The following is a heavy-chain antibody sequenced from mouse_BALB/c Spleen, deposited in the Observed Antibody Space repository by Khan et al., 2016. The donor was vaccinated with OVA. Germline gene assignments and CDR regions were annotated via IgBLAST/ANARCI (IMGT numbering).Heavy chain of an antibody. D-gene: IGHD2-14*01. CDR3: VRGYDFFVY. CDR1: GYSFTVYY. J-gene: IGHJ3*01. Sequence: VRLQQSGPDLVKPGSSVNISCKASGYSFTVYYMHWVKQSHGKSLECIGRVNPNNGDTTYNQKFKDKAILTVDKSSTTAYMELRSLTSEDSAVYDCVRGYDFFVYWGQGTLVTVSA. V-gene: IGHV1-18*01. CDR2: VNPNNGDT.